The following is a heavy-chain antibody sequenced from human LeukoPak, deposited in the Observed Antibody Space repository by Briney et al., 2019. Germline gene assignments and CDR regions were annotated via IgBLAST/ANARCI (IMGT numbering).Heavy chain of an antibody. Sequence: GGSLRLSCAASGFTFSNYAMSWVRQAPGKGLEWISTIIGSGGSTYYAVSVRGRFTISRDNAKNSLYLQMNSLRAEDTAVYYCARRLQDAFDIWGQGTMVTVSS. V-gene: IGHV3-23*01. J-gene: IGHJ3*02. CDR3: ARRLQDAFDI. CDR1: GFTFSNYA. CDR2: IIGSGGST. D-gene: IGHD6-25*01.